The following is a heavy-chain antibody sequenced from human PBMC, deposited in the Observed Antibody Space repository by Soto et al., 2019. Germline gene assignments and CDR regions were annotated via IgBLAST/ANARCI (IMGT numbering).Heavy chain of an antibody. Sequence: SVKFSCKASGGTFSSYASSWVRQAPGQWLEWMGGIIPIFGTANYAQKFQGRVTITADKSTSTAYMELSSLRSEDTAVYYCARVRYWGYYFDYWGQGTLVTVSS. CDR1: GGTFSSYA. J-gene: IGHJ4*02. D-gene: IGHD2-21*01. V-gene: IGHV1-69*06. CDR2: IIPIFGTA. CDR3: ARVRYWGYYFDY.